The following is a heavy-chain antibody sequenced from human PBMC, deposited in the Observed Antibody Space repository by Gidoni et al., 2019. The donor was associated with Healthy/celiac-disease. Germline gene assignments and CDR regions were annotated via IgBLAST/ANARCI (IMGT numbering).Heavy chain of an antibody. D-gene: IGHD4-4*01. CDR3: ARGTYSNYVGNWFDP. J-gene: IGHJ5*02. CDR1: GYTFTGYY. Sequence: QVQLVQSGAEVKKPGASVKVSCTASGYTFTGYYMHWVRQAPGQGLEWMGWINPNSGGTNYAQKFQGRVTMTRDTSISTAYMELSRLRSDDTAVYYCARGTYSNYVGNWFDPWGQGTLVTVSS. V-gene: IGHV1-2*02. CDR2: INPNSGGT.